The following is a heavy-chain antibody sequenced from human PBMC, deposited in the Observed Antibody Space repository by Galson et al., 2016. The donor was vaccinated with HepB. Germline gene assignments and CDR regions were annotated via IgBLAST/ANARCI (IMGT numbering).Heavy chain of an antibody. CDR1: EFTFSSYA. CDR3: AKDLVAPGNNAFDI. J-gene: IGHJ3*02. Sequence: SLRLSCAASEFTFSSYAMNWVRQAPGKGLEWVSNISGSGGSTYYADSVKGRFTISRDNSKNTLYLQMNSLRAEDTAVYYCAKDLVAPGNNAFDIWGQGTMVTVSS. V-gene: IGHV3-23*01. D-gene: IGHD6-13*01. CDR2: ISGSGGST.